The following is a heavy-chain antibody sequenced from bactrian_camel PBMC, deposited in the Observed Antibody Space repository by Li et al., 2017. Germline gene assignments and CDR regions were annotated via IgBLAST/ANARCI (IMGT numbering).Heavy chain of an antibody. J-gene: IGHJ6*01. V-gene: IGHV3S31*01. CDR2: IHSRGGTT. CDR3: VARPRAAIGTCWLNPDSFDF. D-gene: IGHD6*01. Sequence: VQLVESGGGLVQPGGSLRLSCAASGFTFSSYYMHWVRQAPGKGLEWVSVIHSRGGTTYYADSVKGRFTISRDNAKNTLYLQMNSLKPEDTATYYCVARPRAAIGTCWLNPDSFDFWGQGTQVTVS. CDR1: GFTFSSYY.